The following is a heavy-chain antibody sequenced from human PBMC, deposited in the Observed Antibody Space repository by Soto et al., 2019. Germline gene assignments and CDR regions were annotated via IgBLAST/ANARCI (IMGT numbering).Heavy chain of an antibody. CDR2: INPNSGGT. V-gene: IGHV1-2*04. Sequence: QVQLVQSGAEVKKPGASVKVSCKASGYTFTGYYMHWVRQAPGQGLEWMGWINPNSGGTNYAQKFQGWVTMTMDTSINTAYMELSRLRSDDTAVYYCARVRHYDSSGPLSDAFDIWGQGTMVTVSS. J-gene: IGHJ3*02. CDR3: ARVRHYDSSGPLSDAFDI. D-gene: IGHD3-22*01. CDR1: GYTFTGYY.